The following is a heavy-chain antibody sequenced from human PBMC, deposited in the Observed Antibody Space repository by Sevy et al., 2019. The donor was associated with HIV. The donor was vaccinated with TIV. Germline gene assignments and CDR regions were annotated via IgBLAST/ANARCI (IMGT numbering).Heavy chain of an antibody. V-gene: IGHV4-34*01. CDR2: INHSGST. Sequence: SETLSLTCAVYGGSFSGYYWSWIRQPPGKGLEWIGEINHSGSTNYNPSLKSRVTISVDTSKNQFSLKLNSVTAADTVVYYCARGRPRTSYYYDSSGQYYLDYWGQGTLVTVSS. J-gene: IGHJ4*02. D-gene: IGHD3-22*01. CDR1: GGSFSGYY. CDR3: ARGRPRTSYYYDSSGQYYLDY.